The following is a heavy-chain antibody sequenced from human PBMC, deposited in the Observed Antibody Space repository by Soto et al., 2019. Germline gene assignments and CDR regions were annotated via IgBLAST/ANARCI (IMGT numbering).Heavy chain of an antibody. J-gene: IGHJ1*01. CDR1: GFTFRMYW. CDR3: TRGNRSTSTGTGAF. Sequence: PGGSLRLSCAASGFTFRMYWMHWVRQVPGKGPEWVSRINDDGISTNYADSVKGRFTISRDNAKNTLYLQMNALRVEDTGVYYCTRGNRSTSTGTGAFWGQGNLVTVSS. CDR2: INDDGIST. D-gene: IGHD1-1*01. V-gene: IGHV3-74*01.